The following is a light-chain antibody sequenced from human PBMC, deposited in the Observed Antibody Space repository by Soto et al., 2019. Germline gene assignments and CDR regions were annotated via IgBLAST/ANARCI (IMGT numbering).Light chain of an antibody. CDR2: SNN. J-gene: IGLJ2*01. CDR1: GSNIGSYT. V-gene: IGLV1-44*01. Sequence: QSVLTQPPSTSGTPGQRITISCSGSGSNIGSYTVNWYQQVPGTAPKLLIYSNNQRPSGVPDRFSASKSGTSVSLAITGLQSDDEADYYCAAWDDSLNGVVFGGGTKGTVL. CDR3: AAWDDSLNGVV.